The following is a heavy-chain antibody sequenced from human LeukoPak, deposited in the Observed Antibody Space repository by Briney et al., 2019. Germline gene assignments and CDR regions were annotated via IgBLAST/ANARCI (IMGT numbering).Heavy chain of an antibody. Sequence: GGSLRLSCAASGFTFSSYGMHWVRQAPGKGLEWVAVISYDGSNKYYADSVKGRFTISRDNSKNTVFLQMGSLRAEDMAVYYCARARRDCSGGTCYSYYFDYWGQGTQVTVSP. J-gene: IGHJ4*02. CDR2: ISYDGSNK. CDR3: ARARRDCSGGTCYSYYFDY. D-gene: IGHD2-15*01. CDR1: GFTFSSYG. V-gene: IGHV3-30*03.